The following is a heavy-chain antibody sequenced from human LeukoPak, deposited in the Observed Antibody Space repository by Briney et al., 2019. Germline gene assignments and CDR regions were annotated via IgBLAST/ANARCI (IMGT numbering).Heavy chain of an antibody. V-gene: IGHV6-1*01. CDR2: TYYRSKWYN. Sequence: PSQTLSLTCAISGDSVSSNSAAGNWIRQSPSRGLEWLGRTYYRSKWYNEYTVSVKSRISINPDTSKNQFSLQLNSVTPEDTAVYYCARQGPTWPFDYWGQGTLVTVSS. D-gene: IGHD5-24*01. CDR3: ARQGPTWPFDY. CDR1: GDSVSSNSAA. J-gene: IGHJ4*02.